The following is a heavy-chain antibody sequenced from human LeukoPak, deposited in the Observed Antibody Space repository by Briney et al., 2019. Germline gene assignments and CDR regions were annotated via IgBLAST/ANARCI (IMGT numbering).Heavy chain of an antibody. CDR3: ARDHEGDYYDSSGYCPSDY. CDR2: LHSGGST. CDR1: GFTVSSNY. Sequence: GGSLRLSCAASGFTVSSNYTSWVRQAPGKGLEWVSLLHSGGSTYYADSVKGRFSISRDNSKNTLYLQMNSLRAEDTAVYYCARDHEGDYYDSSGYCPSDYWGQGTLVTVSS. D-gene: IGHD3-22*01. V-gene: IGHV3-53*01. J-gene: IGHJ4*02.